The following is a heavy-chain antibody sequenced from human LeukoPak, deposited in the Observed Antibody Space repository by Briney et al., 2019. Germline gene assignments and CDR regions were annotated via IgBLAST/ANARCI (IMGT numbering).Heavy chain of an antibody. CDR2: IIPIFGTA. D-gene: IGHD5-18*01. CDR3: ARSLPLWDRGWDYYYMDV. J-gene: IGHJ6*03. Sequence: SVKVSCKASGGTFSSYAISWVRQAPAQGLEWMGGIIPIFGTANYAQKFQGRVTITADESTSTAYMELSSLRSDDTAVYYCARSLPLWDRGWDYYYMDVCGKGIPVTVSS. CDR1: GGTFSSYA. V-gene: IGHV1-69*13.